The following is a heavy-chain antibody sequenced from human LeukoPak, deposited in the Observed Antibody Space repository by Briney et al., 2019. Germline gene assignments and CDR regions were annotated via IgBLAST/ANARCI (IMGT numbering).Heavy chain of an antibody. CDR1: GFTFSSYA. Sequence: QTGGSLRPSCAASGFTFSSYAMSWVRQAPGKGLEWVSAISGSGGSTYYADSVKGRFTISRDNSKNTLYLQMNSLRAEDTAVYYCAVRYCSGGSCYPNDAFDIWGQGTMVTVSS. D-gene: IGHD2-15*01. V-gene: IGHV3-23*01. CDR3: AVRYCSGGSCYPNDAFDI. J-gene: IGHJ3*02. CDR2: ISGSGGST.